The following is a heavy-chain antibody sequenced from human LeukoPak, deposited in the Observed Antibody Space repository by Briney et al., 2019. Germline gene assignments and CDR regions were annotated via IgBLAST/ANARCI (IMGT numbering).Heavy chain of an antibody. J-gene: IGHJ6*02. D-gene: IGHD6-6*01. Sequence: ASVKVSCKVSVYTLTELSMRWVRQAPGKGLEWMGGFDPEDGERIYAQKFQGRVTMTEDTSTDTAYMERSSLRSEDTAVYYCASAPVPRYYYYYYGMDVWGQGTTVTASS. CDR2: FDPEDGER. V-gene: IGHV1-24*01. CDR3: ASAPVPRYYYYYYGMDV. CDR1: VYTLTELS.